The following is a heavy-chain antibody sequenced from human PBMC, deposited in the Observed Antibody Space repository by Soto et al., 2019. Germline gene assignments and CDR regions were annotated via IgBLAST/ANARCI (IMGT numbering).Heavy chain of an antibody. CDR1: GYTFTSFG. J-gene: IGHJ4*02. D-gene: IGHD6-25*01. Sequence: QVQLVQSGAEVKKPGASVKVSCKASGYTFTSFGISWVRQAPGQGLEWMGWISAYNDNTGYAQKLQGRVTMTTDTSTNTAYMELRSLRSDDTAVYYCARNSPLQQPLAANFDYWGQGTLVTVSS. CDR3: ARNSPLQQPLAANFDY. V-gene: IGHV1-18*01. CDR2: ISAYNDNT.